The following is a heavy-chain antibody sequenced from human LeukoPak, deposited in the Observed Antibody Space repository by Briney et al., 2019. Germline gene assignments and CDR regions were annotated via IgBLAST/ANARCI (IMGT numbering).Heavy chain of an antibody. CDR1: GDSIGSYF. V-gene: IGHV4-59*08. Sequence: PSETLSPTCTVSGDSIGSYFWSWIRQPPGKGLEWTGYDSGSTNYNPSLKSRVTILLDRSKNQFSLKLSSVTAADTAIYYCARGRGYGGNYLRSFDIWGQGTMVTVSS. CDR3: ARGRGYGGNYLRSFDI. J-gene: IGHJ3*02. D-gene: IGHD1-26*01. CDR2: DSGST.